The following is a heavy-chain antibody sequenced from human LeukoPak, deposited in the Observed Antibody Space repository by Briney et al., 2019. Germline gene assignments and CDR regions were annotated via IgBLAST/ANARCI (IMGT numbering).Heavy chain of an antibody. Sequence: PGGSLRLSCAASGFTFSSYWMHWVRQAPGKGLVRVSRINSDGSSTSYADSVKGRFTISRDNAKNTLYLQMNSLRAEDTAVYYCARAKYYDFWSGYYEGMDYWGQGTLVTVSS. D-gene: IGHD3-3*01. CDR1: GFTFSSYW. CDR3: ARAKYYDFWSGYYEGMDY. J-gene: IGHJ4*02. V-gene: IGHV3-74*01. CDR2: INSDGSST.